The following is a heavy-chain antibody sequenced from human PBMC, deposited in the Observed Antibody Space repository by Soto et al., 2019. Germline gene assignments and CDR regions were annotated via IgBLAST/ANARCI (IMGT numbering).Heavy chain of an antibody. Sequence: EVQLLESGGGWVQPGGSLRLSCAASGFTFSRYAMSWVRQAPGTGLEWVSAISGSGGSTYYADCVKGRFTISRDNSKNTLYLQMNSLRAEDTAVYYCAKDYPPHSYSSGWSPYYYYGMDGWGQGTTVTVSS. J-gene: IGHJ6*02. V-gene: IGHV3-23*01. D-gene: IGHD6-19*01. CDR3: AKDYPPHSYSSGWSPYYYYGMDG. CDR2: ISGSGGST. CDR1: GFTFSRYA.